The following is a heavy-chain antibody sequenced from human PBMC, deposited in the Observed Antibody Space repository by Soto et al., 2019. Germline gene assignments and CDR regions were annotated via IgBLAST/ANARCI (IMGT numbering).Heavy chain of an antibody. J-gene: IGHJ5*02. CDR2: ISSSSSTI. CDR3: ARDGSEYPVSWFDP. V-gene: IGHV3-48*01. Sequence: GGSLRLSCAASGFTFSSYSMNWVRQAPGKGLEWVSYISSSSSTIYYADSVKGRFTISRDNAKNSLYLQMNSLRAEDTAVYYCARDGSEYPVSWFDPWGQGTLVTVSS. CDR1: GFTFSSYS.